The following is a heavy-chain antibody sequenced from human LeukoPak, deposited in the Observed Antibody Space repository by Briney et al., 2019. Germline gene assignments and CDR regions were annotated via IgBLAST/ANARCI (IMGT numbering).Heavy chain of an antibody. CDR2: IYYSGST. Sequence: SETLSLTCTVSGGSISSSSYYWGWIRQPPGKGLEWIGSIYYSGSTYYNPSLKSRVTISVDTSKNQFSLKLSSVTAADTAVYYCARDRGSGYSSSWPPSGYYGMDVWGQGTTVTVSS. J-gene: IGHJ6*02. CDR1: GGSISSSSYY. CDR3: ARDRGSGYSSSWPPSGYYGMDV. V-gene: IGHV4-39*07. D-gene: IGHD6-13*01.